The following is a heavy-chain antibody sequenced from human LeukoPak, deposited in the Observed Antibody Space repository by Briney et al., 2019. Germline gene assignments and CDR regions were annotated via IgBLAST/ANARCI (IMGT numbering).Heavy chain of an antibody. J-gene: IGHJ5*02. Sequence: ASVKVSFKASGYTFTSYGISWVRQPPGQGLKWMGWISAYNGNTNQAQKFQGRVTMTTDTSTSTAYMELRSLRSDDTAVYYCARDGTRAYNWFDPWGQGTLVTVSS. CDR3: ARDGTRAYNWFDP. CDR1: GYTFTSYG. CDR2: ISAYNGNT. D-gene: IGHD1-26*01. V-gene: IGHV1-18*01.